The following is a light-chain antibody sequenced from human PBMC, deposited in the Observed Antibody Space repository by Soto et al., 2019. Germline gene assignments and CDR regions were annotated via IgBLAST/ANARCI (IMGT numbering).Light chain of an antibody. CDR2: SND. CDR1: SSNIGSNA. J-gene: IGLJ3*02. Sequence: QSVLTQPPSASRTPGQRVTISCSGSSSNIGSNAVNWYQQLPGTAPKLLIYSNDQRPSGVPDRFSGSESGTSASLAISGLQSEDEADYYCAAWDDSLNGWVFGGGTKLTVL. CDR3: AAWDDSLNGWV. V-gene: IGLV1-44*01.